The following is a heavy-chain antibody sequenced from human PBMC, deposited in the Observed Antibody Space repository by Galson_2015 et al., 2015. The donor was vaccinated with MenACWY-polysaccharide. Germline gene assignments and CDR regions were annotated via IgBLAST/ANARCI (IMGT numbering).Heavy chain of an antibody. J-gene: IGHJ2*01. CDR3: ARDQRGIQLWSRSYWYFDL. CDR1: CFPFLLSF. D-gene: IGHD5-18*01. Sequence: SLLLSFSASCFPFLLSFLLLFLPPPGKGLEWVANIKQDGSEKYYVDSVKGRFTISRDNAKNSLYLQMNSLRAEDTAVYYCARDQRGIQLWSRSYWYFDLWGRGTLVTVSS. CDR2: IKQDGSEK. V-gene: IGHV3-7*01.